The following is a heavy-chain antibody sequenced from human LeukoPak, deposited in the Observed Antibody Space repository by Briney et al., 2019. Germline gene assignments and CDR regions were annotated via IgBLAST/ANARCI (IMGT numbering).Heavy chain of an antibody. CDR2: INIDGSSI. J-gene: IGHJ4*02. CDR3: ARVPATGTAFDD. Sequence: GGSLRLSCAASRFTFSNYWMHWVRQAPGKGLVWVSRINIDGSSISYADSVKGRLTISRDNAKNTLYLQMNSLRAEDTAVYYCARVPATGTAFDDWGQGTLVTVSS. V-gene: IGHV3-74*01. D-gene: IGHD6-13*01. CDR1: RFTFSNYW.